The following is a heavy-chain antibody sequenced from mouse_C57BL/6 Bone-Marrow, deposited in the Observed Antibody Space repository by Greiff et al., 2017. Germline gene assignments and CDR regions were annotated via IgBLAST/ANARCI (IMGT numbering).Heavy chain of an antibody. CDR1: GFTFSSYG. Sequence: EVKLMESGGDLVKPGGSLKLSCAASGFTFSSYGMSWVRQTPDKRLEWVATISSGGSYTYYPDSVKGRFTISRDNAKNTLYLQMSSLKSEDTAMYYCARPYYYGSSSPRYFDVWGTGTTVTVSS. D-gene: IGHD1-1*01. V-gene: IGHV5-6*01. J-gene: IGHJ1*03. CDR2: ISSGGSYT. CDR3: ARPYYYGSSSPRYFDV.